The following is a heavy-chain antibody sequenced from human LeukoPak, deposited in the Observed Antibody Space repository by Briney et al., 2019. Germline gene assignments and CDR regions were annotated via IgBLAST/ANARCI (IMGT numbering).Heavy chain of an antibody. CDR1: GFTFSSYW. J-gene: IGHJ6*03. D-gene: IGHD3-10*01. V-gene: IGHV3-7*01. CDR3: ARDQKHYGSGSLYYYYYYYMDV. CDR2: IKQDGSEK. Sequence: GGSLRLSCTASGFTFSSYWMSWVRQVSGKGLEWVANIKQDGSEKYYVDFVKGRFTISRDNAKNSLYLQMNSLGAEDTAVYYCARDQKHYGSGSLYYYYYYYMDVWGKGTTVTVSS.